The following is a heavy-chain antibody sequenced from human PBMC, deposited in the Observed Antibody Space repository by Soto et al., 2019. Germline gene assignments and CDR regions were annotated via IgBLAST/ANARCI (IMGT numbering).Heavy chain of an antibody. D-gene: IGHD2-21*01. V-gene: IGHV4-4*02. Sequence: QVYLHQSGPGLVKPSGTLSLTCAVSGDSISSTHWWTWVRQTPGKGLEWIGEVYHSGSTSYNPSLKSRVTISVDKSNNQFSLKLPSVPAADTAVYYCATLPPRIVVTVLPIPTWGQGTLVSVSS. J-gene: IGHJ5*02. CDR1: GDSISSTHW. CDR3: ATLPPRIVVTVLPIPT. CDR2: VYHSGST.